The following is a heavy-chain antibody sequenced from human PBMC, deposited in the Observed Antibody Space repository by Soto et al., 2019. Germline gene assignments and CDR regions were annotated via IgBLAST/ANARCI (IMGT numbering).Heavy chain of an antibody. J-gene: IGHJ4*02. V-gene: IGHV1-69*06. Sequence: QVQLVQSGAEVKKPGSSVKVSCKASGGTFSSLAISWVRQAPGQWLEWMGGLVPVFGTANYAQKFQDRVTSTADKSTSTSYMALSSLRSEDTAVYYCARSPGVFEYWGQGTLVTVSS. CDR2: LVPVFGTA. CDR3: ARSPGVFEY. CDR1: GGTFSSLA. D-gene: IGHD3-10*01.